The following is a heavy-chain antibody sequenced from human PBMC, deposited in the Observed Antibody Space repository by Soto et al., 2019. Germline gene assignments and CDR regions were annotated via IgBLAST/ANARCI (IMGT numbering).Heavy chain of an antibody. CDR2: ISWNSGSI. J-gene: IGHJ4*02. D-gene: IGHD3-10*01. CDR1: GFSFDDYA. Sequence: PGGSLRLSCAASGFSFDDYAMHWVRQVLGKGLEWVSGISWNSGSIGYADSVQSRCTISRDNAKNYLYLQMNGLRPEDTAFYYCAKGISRYYYNSGRIDYWGQGT. CDR3: AKGISRYYYNSGRIDY. V-gene: IGHV3-9*01.